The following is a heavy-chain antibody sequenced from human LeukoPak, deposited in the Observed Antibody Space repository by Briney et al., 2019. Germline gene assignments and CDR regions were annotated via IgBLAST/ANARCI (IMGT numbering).Heavy chain of an antibody. CDR1: GYTFTGYY. D-gene: IGHD3-22*01. Sequence: ASVKVSCKASGYTFTGYYMHWVRQAPGQGLEWMGWINPNSGGTNYAQKFQGRVTMTRDTSISTAYMELSRLRSGDTAVYYCARAITMMRRGAFDIWGQGTMVTVSS. CDR3: ARAITMMRRGAFDI. V-gene: IGHV1-2*02. J-gene: IGHJ3*02. CDR2: INPNSGGT.